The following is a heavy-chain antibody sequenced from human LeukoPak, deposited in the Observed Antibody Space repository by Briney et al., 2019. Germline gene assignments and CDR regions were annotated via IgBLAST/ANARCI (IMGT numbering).Heavy chain of an antibody. V-gene: IGHV3-20*04. D-gene: IGHD7-27*01. J-gene: IGHJ4*02. Sequence: PGGSLRLSCAASGFTFDDYAMSWVRQAPGKGLEWVSGINWNGGSTGYADSVKGRFTISRDNAKNSLYLQMNRLRAEDTALYYCARDQGNKWGFSDYWGQGTLVSVSS. CDR1: GFTFDDYA. CDR3: ARDQGNKWGFSDY. CDR2: INWNGGST.